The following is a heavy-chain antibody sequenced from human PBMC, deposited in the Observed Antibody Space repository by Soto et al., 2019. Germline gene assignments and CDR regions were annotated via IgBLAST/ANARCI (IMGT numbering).Heavy chain of an antibody. D-gene: IGHD1-20*01. CDR2: INPNSGGT. V-gene: IGHV1-2*02. CDR3: ARVVTGTGYYYYGMDV. J-gene: IGHJ6*02. Sequence: QVQLVQSGAEVKKPGASVKVSCKASGYTFTGYYMHWVRQAPGQGLEWMGWINPNSGGTNYAQKFQGRVTMTRDTSISTAYMELSRLRSDDTAVYYCARVVTGTGYYYYGMDVWGQGTTVTVSS. CDR1: GYTFTGYY.